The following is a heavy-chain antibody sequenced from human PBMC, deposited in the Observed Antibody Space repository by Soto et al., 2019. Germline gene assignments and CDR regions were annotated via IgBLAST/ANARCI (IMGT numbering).Heavy chain of an antibody. V-gene: IGHV3-48*03. Sequence: EAQLVESGGGLVQPGGSLRLSCTAFGFSLSSYEMDWVRQAPGKGLEWVSHISRSGSPIDYADSVKGRFTISRDNAKNSVFLQMNSLRAEDTAVYYCARVFGDYLIDAFDIWGQGTMVTVSS. D-gene: IGHD4-17*01. CDR3: ARVFGDYLIDAFDI. J-gene: IGHJ3*02. CDR2: ISRSGSPI. CDR1: GFSLSSYE.